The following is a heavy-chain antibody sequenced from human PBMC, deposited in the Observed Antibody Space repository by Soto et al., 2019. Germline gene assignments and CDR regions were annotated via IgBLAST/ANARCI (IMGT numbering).Heavy chain of an antibody. CDR2: IYWNDDK. CDR3: AHQLMYSSGWYVDY. Sequence: SGPTLVNPTQTLTLTCTFSGFSLSTSGVGVGWIRQPPGKALEWLALIYWNDDKRYSPSLKSRLTITKDTSKNQVVLIMTNMDPVDTATYYCAHQLMYSSGWYVDYWGLGTLVTVSS. CDR1: GFSLSTSGVG. D-gene: IGHD6-19*01. J-gene: IGHJ4*02. V-gene: IGHV2-5*01.